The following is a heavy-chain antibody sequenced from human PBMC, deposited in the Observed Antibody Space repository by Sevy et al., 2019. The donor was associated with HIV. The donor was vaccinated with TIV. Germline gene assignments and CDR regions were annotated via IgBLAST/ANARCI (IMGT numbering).Heavy chain of an antibody. Sequence: GGSLRLSCGASGFTFSSYWMHWVRQAPGKGLVWVSHVNSDGTTRTDADSVKGRFTISRDNAKNTLYLQMNSLRPEDTAVYYCATVPKYDNGGPYGMDVWGQGTTVTVSS. CDR1: GFTFSSYW. CDR2: VNSDGTTR. CDR3: ATVPKYDNGGPYGMDV. V-gene: IGHV3-74*01. D-gene: IGHD3-22*01. J-gene: IGHJ6*02.